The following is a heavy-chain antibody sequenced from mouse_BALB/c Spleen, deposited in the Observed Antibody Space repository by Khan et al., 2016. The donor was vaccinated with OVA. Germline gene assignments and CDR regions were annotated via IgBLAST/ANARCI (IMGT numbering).Heavy chain of an antibody. CDR2: IDPANGHT. CDR3: ARRWGNYEAYVIDY. Sequence: EVQRVESGAELVKPGASVKLSCTASGFNIKDTYIHWVKQRPEQGLEWIGRIDPANGHTKYDPKFLGKATIKADTSSKTDYRQLSSRTSADTAVYYCARRWGNYEAYVIDYWGQGPSVTVSS. D-gene: IGHD2-1*01. V-gene: IGHV14-3*02. CDR1: GFNIKDTY. J-gene: IGHJ4*01.